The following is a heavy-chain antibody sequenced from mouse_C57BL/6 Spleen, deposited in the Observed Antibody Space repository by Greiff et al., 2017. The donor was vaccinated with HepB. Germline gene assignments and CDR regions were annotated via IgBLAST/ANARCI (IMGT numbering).Heavy chain of an antibody. V-gene: IGHV5-4*03. CDR3: ARVYYYGSSYDGYFDY. CDR2: ISDGGSYT. D-gene: IGHD1-1*01. J-gene: IGHJ2*01. Sequence: EVKLVESGGGLVKPGGSLKLSCAASGFTFSSYAMSWVRQTPEKRLEWVATISDGGSYTYYPDNVKGRFTISRDNAKNNLYLQMSHLKSEDTAMYYCARVYYYGSSYDGYFDYWGQGTTLTVSS. CDR1: GFTFSSYA.